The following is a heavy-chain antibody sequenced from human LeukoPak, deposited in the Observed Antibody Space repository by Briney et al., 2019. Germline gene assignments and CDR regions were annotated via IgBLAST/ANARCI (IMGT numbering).Heavy chain of an antibody. V-gene: IGHV3-9*01. D-gene: IGHD1-26*01. CDR2: IGWNSGGI. J-gene: IGHJ3*02. CDR3: AKHIFRVSGGWAAFDI. CDR1: GFTFSDYA. Sequence: PGGSLRLSCAASGFTFSDYAMHWVRQAPGKGLEWVSGIGWNSGGIGYAESVKGRFTISRDNAKNSLSLQMNNLRAEDTALYYCAKHIFRVSGGWAAFDIWGQGTMVTLSS.